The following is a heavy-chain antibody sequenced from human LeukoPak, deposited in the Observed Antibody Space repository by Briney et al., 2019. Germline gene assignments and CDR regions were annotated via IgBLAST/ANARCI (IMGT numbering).Heavy chain of an antibody. V-gene: IGHV1-2*02. CDR3: ARSVREVIDSSRAPFDY. Sequence: ASVKVSCKASGYTFTGYYIHWLRQAPGQGLEWMGWINSNSGDTNYAQKFQGRVTMTGDTSISTAYMELSSLRSDDTAVYYCARSVREVIDSSRAPFDYWGQGTLVTVSS. J-gene: IGHJ4*02. CDR2: INSNSGDT. D-gene: IGHD3-10*01. CDR1: GYTFTGYY.